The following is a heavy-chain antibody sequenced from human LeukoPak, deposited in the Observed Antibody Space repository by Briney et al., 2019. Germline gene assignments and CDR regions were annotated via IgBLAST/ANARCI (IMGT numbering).Heavy chain of an antibody. CDR1: GYTFTGYY. D-gene: IGHD2-15*01. J-gene: IGHJ5*02. Sequence: ASVKVSCKASGYTFTGYYMHWVRQAPGQGLEWMGWINPNSGGTNYAQKFQGRVTMTRDTSISTAYMELSRLRSDDTAVYYCAREVVLRNWFDPWGQGTLVTVSS. V-gene: IGHV1-2*02. CDR2: INPNSGGT. CDR3: AREVVLRNWFDP.